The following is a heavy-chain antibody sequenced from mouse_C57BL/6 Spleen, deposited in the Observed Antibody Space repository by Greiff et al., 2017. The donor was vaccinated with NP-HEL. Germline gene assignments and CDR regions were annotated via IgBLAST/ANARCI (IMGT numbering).Heavy chain of an antibody. CDR3: AREGSSGYGAMDY. CDR2: IYPGSGST. Sequence: VQLQQSGAELVKPGASVKMSCKASGYTFTSYWITWVKQRPGQGLEWIGDIYPGSGSTNYNEKFKSKATLTVDTSSSTAYMQLSSLTSEDSAVYYCAREGSSGYGAMDYWGQGTSVTVSS. V-gene: IGHV1-55*01. J-gene: IGHJ4*01. D-gene: IGHD3-2*02. CDR1: GYTFTSYW.